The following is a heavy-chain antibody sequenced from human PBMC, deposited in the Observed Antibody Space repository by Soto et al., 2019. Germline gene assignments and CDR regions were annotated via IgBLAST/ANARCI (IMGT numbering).Heavy chain of an antibody. CDR2: ISSSSSYI. D-gene: IGHD5-18*01. V-gene: IGHV3-21*04. J-gene: IGHJ4*02. CDR3: VKEIRGYSYGEADY. CDR1: GFTFSSYS. Sequence: GGSLRLSCAASGFTFSSYSMNWVRQAPGKGLEWVSSISSSSSYIYYADSVKGRFTISRDNAKNTLYLQMNSLRAEDTAVYYCVKEIRGYSYGEADYWGQGTLVTVSS.